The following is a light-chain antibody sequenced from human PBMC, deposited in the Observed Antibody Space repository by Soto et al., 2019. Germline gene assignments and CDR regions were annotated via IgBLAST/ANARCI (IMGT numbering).Light chain of an antibody. CDR3: SSYTSSSILYV. J-gene: IGLJ1*01. V-gene: IGLV2-14*01. CDR1: SSDVGGYNY. CDR2: DVS. Sequence: QSVLTQPASVSGSPGQSITISCTGTSSDVGGYNYVSWYQQHPGKAPKLMIYDVSNRPSGVSNRFSGSKPGNTASLTISGLQAEDEADYYCSSYTSSSILYVFGTGPKVTVL.